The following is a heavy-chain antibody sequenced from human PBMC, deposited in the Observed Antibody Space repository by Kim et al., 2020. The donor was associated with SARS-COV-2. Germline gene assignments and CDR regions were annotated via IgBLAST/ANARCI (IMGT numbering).Heavy chain of an antibody. Sequence: GGSLRLSCAPSGLTFGGYAMSWVRQAPAKGLEWVSSIGASGEDTYYADSVKGRFTVSRDNGKNMLFLQMNNLRVEDTAVYYCAKDWPGTSSVTADYWGQGILVTVTS. D-gene: IGHD2-21*02. V-gene: IGHV3-23*01. CDR1: GLTFGGYA. CDR2: IGASGEDT. CDR3: AKDWPGTSSVTADY. J-gene: IGHJ4*02.